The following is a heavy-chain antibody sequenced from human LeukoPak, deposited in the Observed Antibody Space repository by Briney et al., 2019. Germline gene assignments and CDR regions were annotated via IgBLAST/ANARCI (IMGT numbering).Heavy chain of an antibody. CDR2: IDHSGST. Sequence: SETLSLTCTVSGYSISSGYYWDWIRQPPGKGLEWIGSIDHSGSTNDNPSLKSRVTVSVDTSKNQFSLKLSSVTAADTAVYYCARVPHCTSTSCYVGGYHMDVWGKGTTVTVSS. CDR1: GYSISSGYY. V-gene: IGHV4-38-2*02. CDR3: ARVPHCTSTSCYVGGYHMDV. J-gene: IGHJ6*03. D-gene: IGHD2-2*01.